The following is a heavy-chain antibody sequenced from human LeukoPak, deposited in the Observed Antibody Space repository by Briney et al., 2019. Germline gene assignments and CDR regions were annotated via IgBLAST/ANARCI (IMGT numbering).Heavy chain of an antibody. D-gene: IGHD3-22*01. CDR3: AKDLSPYYDSSGPQSS. Sequence: QPGRSLRLSCAASGFTFSSYGMHWVRQAPGKGLKWVAVIWYDGSNKYYADSVKGRFTISRDNSKNTLYLQMNSLRAEDTAVYYCAKDLSPYYDSSGPQSSWGQGTLVTVSS. CDR1: GFTFSSYG. J-gene: IGHJ5*02. V-gene: IGHV3-33*06. CDR2: IWYDGSNK.